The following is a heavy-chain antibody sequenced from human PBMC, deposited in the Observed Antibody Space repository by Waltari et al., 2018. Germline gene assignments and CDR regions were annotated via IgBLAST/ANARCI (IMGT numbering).Heavy chain of an antibody. CDR3: ARGRGGYSYGASRYYYYMDV. V-gene: IGHV4-34*01. Sequence: QVQLQQWGAGLLKPSETLSLTCAVYGGSFSDYYWSWIRQPPGKGLEWIGEINHSGSTNSPPSLKSLLSMSVDTTRNQFSLRLRAVTAADTAVYYCARGRGGYSYGASRYYYYMDVWDKGTTVIISS. J-gene: IGHJ6*03. CDR2: INHSGST. D-gene: IGHD5-18*01. CDR1: GGSFSDYY.